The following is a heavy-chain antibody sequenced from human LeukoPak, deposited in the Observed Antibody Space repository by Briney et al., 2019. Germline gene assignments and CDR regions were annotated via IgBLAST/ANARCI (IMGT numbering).Heavy chain of an antibody. CDR1: GGFFSGFY. CDR2: INHSGST. J-gene: IGHJ5*02. Sequence: PSDTLSLTCAVYGGFFSGFYWSWLRQPPGKGLEGIGEINHSGSTNYNPSLKSRVTISVDTSKNQFSLKLSSVTAADTAVYYCASRFEAYYYDSGTLNWFDPWGQGTLVTVSS. V-gene: IGHV4-34*01. D-gene: IGHD3-22*01. CDR3: ASRFEAYYYDSGTLNWFDP.